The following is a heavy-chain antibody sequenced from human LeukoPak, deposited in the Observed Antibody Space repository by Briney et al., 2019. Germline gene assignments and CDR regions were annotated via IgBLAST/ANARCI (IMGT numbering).Heavy chain of an antibody. V-gene: IGHV1-18*01. CDR1: GYTFTSYG. CDR2: ISAYNGNT. D-gene: IGHD3-16*02. Sequence: ASVKVSCKASGYTFTSYGINRVRQATGQGLEWMGWISAYNGNTNYAQKLQGRVTMTTDTSTSTAYMELRSLRSDDTAVYYCARDGERLGELSLYMDYYYYGMDVWGQGTTVTVSS. J-gene: IGHJ6*02. CDR3: ARDGERLGELSLYMDYYYYGMDV.